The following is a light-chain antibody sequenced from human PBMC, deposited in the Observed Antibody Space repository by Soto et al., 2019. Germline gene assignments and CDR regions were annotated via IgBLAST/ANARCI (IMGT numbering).Light chain of an antibody. Sequence: QSVLTQPPSASGSPGQSVTISCAGTSSDVGGYNFVSWYQQHPGTAPKLMINDVIKRPSGVPDRCSGAKSGNTASLTVSGLHAEEEADYYCSSYSGSDNFVVFGGGTKLTVL. V-gene: IGLV2-8*01. CDR2: DVI. CDR3: SSYSGSDNFVV. CDR1: SSDVGGYNF. J-gene: IGLJ2*01.